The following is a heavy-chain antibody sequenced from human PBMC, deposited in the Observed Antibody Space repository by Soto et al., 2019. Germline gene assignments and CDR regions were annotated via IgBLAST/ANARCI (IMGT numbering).Heavy chain of an antibody. CDR2: MYHSGTT. CDR3: ARLGAYYQSLDP. V-gene: IGHV4-30-2*01. Sequence: SETLSLTCAVSGGSISSGGYSWSWIRQPPGKGLEWIGYMYHSGTTTNNPSLNSRVAISIDTSKNQFSLTLRSVTAADTAVYYCARLGAYYQSLDPWGQGILVTVSS. D-gene: IGHD3-22*01. J-gene: IGHJ5*02. CDR1: GGSISSGGYS.